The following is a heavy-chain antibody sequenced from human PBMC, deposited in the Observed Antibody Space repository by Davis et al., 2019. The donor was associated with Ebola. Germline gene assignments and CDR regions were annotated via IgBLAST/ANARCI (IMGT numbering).Heavy chain of an antibody. CDR3: ARDYRSSSGYYGMDV. J-gene: IGHJ6*04. D-gene: IGHD6-6*01. Sequence: GGSLRLSCAASGFTVSSNYMSWVRQAPGKGLEWVAVIWYDGSNKYYADSVKGRFTISRDNSKNTLYLQMNSLRAEDTAVYYCARDYRSSSGYYGMDVWGKGTTVTVSS. CDR2: IWYDGSNK. CDR1: GFTVSSNY. V-gene: IGHV3-33*08.